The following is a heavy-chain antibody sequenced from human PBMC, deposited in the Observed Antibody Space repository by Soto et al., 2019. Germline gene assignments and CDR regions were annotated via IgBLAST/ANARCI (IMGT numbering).Heavy chain of an antibody. CDR3: ARVPSDYGYYYYMDV. CDR2: IYYSGST. CDR1: GGSISSYY. Sequence: PSETLSLTCTVSGGSISSYYWSWIRQPPGKGLEWIGYIYYSGSTNYNPSLKSRVTISVDTSKNQFSLKLSSVTAADTAVYYCARVPSDYGYYYYMDVWGKGTTVTVSS. D-gene: IGHD4-17*01. V-gene: IGHV4-59*01. J-gene: IGHJ6*03.